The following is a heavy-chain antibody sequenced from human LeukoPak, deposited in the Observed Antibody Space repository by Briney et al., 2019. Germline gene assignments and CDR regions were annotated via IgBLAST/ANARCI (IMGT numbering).Heavy chain of an antibody. D-gene: IGHD2-2*02. CDR3: ARRQLHIVVIPATIADNYYYYMDV. Sequence: ASVKVSCTASGYTFTSYYMHWVRQAPGQGLEWMGIINPSGGTTNYAQKFQGRVTMTRDMSTSTVYMELSSLRSEDTAVYYCARRQLHIVVIPATIADNYYYYMDVWGKGTTVTVSS. J-gene: IGHJ6*03. CDR2: INPSGGTT. V-gene: IGHV1-46*01. CDR1: GYTFTSYY.